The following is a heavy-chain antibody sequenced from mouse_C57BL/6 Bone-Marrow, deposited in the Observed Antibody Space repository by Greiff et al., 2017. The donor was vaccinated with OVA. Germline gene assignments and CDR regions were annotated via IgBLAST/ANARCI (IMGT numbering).Heavy chain of an antibody. CDR3: ARRIYYGSSYGWYFDV. V-gene: IGHV1-69*01. D-gene: IGHD1-1*01. CDR1: GYTFTSYW. Sequence: QVQLQQPGAELVMPGASVKLSCKASGYTFTSYWMHWVKQRPGQGLEWIGELDPSDSYTNYNQKFKGKSTLTVDKSSSTAYMQLSSLTSEDSAVYYCARRIYYGSSYGWYFDVWGTGTTVTVSS. J-gene: IGHJ1*03. CDR2: LDPSDSYT.